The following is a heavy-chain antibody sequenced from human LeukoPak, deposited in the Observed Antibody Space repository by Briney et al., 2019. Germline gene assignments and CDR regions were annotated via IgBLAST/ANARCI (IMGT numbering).Heavy chain of an antibody. D-gene: IGHD1-14*01. V-gene: IGHV4-61*02. J-gene: IGHJ4*02. CDR1: GGSISSGSYY. CDR2: IYTSGST. CDR3: ATRGINPDFDY. Sequence: SQTLSLTCTVSGGSISSGSYYWSWIRQPAGKGLEWIGRIYTSGSTNYNPSLKSRVTISVDTSKNQFSLKLSSVTAADTAVYYCATRGINPDFDYWGQGTLVTVSS.